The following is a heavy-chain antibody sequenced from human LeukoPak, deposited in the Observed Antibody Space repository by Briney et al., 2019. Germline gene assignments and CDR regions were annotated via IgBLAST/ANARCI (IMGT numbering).Heavy chain of an antibody. Sequence: PSETLSLTCAVYGGSFSGYYWSWIRQPPGKGLEWIGEINHSGSTNYNPSLKSRVTISVDTSKNQFSLKLSSVTAADTAVYYCARGSGVQLWPSYNWYSDLWGRGTLVTVSS. D-gene: IGHD5-18*01. J-gene: IGHJ2*01. CDR1: GGSFSGYY. CDR2: INHSGST. V-gene: IGHV4-34*01. CDR3: ARGSGVQLWPSYNWYSDL.